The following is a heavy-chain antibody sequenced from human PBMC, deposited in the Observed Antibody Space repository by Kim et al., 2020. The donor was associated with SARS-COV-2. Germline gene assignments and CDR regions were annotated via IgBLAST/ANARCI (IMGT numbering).Heavy chain of an antibody. CDR3: ARRGGSGTYYSNWLDP. J-gene: IGHJ5*02. V-gene: IGHV3-23*01. Sequence: SVQGRFTISRDNSNNTLYLQMNSLRAEDTAVYYCARRGGSGTYYSNWLDPWGQGTLVSVSS. D-gene: IGHD3-10*01.